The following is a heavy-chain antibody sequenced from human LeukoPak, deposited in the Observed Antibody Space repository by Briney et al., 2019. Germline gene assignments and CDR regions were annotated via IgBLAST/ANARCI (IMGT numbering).Heavy chain of an antibody. CDR1: GGTFSSYA. J-gene: IGHJ5*02. Sequence: SVTVSCKASGGTFSSYAISWVRQAPGQGLEWMGGIIPIFGTANYPQNFQGRITITTDQSTNTAYMELSSLRSEDTVVYYCGRATAPRLCGSARCRVWNWFDPWGQGTLVTVSS. CDR3: GRATAPRLCGSARCRVWNWFDP. D-gene: IGHD2-2*01. CDR2: IIPIFGTA. V-gene: IGHV1-69*05.